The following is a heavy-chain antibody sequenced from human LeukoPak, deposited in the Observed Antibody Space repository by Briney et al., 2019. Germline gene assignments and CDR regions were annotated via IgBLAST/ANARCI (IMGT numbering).Heavy chain of an antibody. D-gene: IGHD3-16*01. CDR3: ARTTMITFGGVRPFDY. V-gene: IGHV4-34*01. Sequence: SETLSLTCAVYGGSFSGYYWSWIRQPPGKGLEWIGEINHSGSTNYNPSLKSRVTISVDPSTNQFSLTLSSVTAADTAVYYCARTTMITFGGVRPFDYWGQGTLVTVSS. CDR1: GGSFSGYY. CDR2: INHSGST. J-gene: IGHJ4*02.